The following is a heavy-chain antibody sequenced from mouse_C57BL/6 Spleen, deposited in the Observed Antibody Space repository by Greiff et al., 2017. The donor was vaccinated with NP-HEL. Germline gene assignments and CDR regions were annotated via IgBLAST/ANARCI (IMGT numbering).Heavy chain of an antibody. V-gene: IGHV5-4*01. CDR3: AREGTTVVATLYYAMDY. D-gene: IGHD1-1*01. CDR1: GFTFSSYA. J-gene: IGHJ4*01. CDR2: ISDGGSYT. Sequence: DVQLVESGGGLVKPGGSLKLSCAASGFTFSSYAMSWVRQTPEKRLEWVATISDGGSYTYYPDNVKGRFTISRDNAKNNLYLQMSHLKSEDTAMYYGAREGTTVVATLYYAMDYWGQGTSVTVSS.